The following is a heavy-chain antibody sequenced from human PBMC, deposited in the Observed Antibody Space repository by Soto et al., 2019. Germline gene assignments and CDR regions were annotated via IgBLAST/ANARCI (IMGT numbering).Heavy chain of an antibody. CDR1: GGSISSTDYF. CDR3: ARQRDYYDTSGDSYFDY. Sequence: PSETLSLTCTVSGGSISSTDYFWGWIRQPPGKELEWIGSIHHTGSTYYNPSLKSRVTVSVDTSKNQFSLKLTSVTAADTAVYYCARQRDYYDTSGDSYFDYWGQGTLVTVS. D-gene: IGHD3-22*01. V-gene: IGHV4-39*01. CDR2: IHHTGST. J-gene: IGHJ4*02.